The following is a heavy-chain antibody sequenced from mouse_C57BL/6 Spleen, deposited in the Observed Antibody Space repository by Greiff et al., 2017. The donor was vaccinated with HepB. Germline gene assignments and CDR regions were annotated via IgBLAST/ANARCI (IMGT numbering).Heavy chain of an antibody. CDR3: ARKSTRASY. CDR2: IDPSSGYT. D-gene: IGHD3-1*01. CDR1: GYTFTSYT. V-gene: IGHV1-4*01. J-gene: IGHJ2*01. Sequence: VQLQQSGAELVKPGASVKMSCKASGYTFTSYTMHWVKQRPGQGLEWIGYIDPSSGYTKYNQKFKDKATLTADKSSSTAYMQLSSLTSEDSAVYYWARKSTRASYWGQGTTLTVSS.